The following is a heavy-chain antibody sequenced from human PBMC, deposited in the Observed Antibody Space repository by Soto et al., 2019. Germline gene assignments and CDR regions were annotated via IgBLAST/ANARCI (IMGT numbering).Heavy chain of an antibody. J-gene: IGHJ4*02. Sequence: QVQLQQWGAGLLKPSETLSLTCAVYGGSFSGYYWSWIRQPPGKGPEWSGEINHSGSTNYNPSLKSRVTISVDTSKNQFPLKLSSVTAADTAVYYCARAEGGAQGYWGQGTLVTVSS. V-gene: IGHV4-34*01. CDR3: ARAEGGAQGY. CDR1: GGSFSGYY. D-gene: IGHD3-16*01. CDR2: INHSGST.